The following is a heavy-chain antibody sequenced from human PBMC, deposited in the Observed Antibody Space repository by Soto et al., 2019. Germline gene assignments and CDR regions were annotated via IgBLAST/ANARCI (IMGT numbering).Heavy chain of an antibody. CDR1: GGSISSSSYY. Sequence: PSETLSLTCTVSGGSISSSSYYWGWIRQPPGKGLEWIGSIYYSGSTYYNPSLKSRVTISVDTSKNQFSLKLSSVTAADTAVYYCARKKRSGYYVAFDIWGQGTMVTVSS. V-gene: IGHV4-39*01. J-gene: IGHJ3*02. CDR3: ARKKRSGYYVAFDI. CDR2: IYYSGST. D-gene: IGHD3-22*01.